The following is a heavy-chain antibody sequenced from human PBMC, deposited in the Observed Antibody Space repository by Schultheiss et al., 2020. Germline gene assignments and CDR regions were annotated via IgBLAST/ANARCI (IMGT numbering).Heavy chain of an antibody. V-gene: IGHV2-5*08. CDR1: GFSLSTSGMS. CDR3: AHSGGYYYYYGMDV. D-gene: IGHD4-23*01. Sequence: SGPTLVKPTQTLTLTCTFSGFSLSTSGMSVSWIRQPPGKALEWLALIYWNDDKRYSPSLKSRLTITKDTSKNQVVLTMTNMDPVDTATYYCAHSGGYYYYYGMDVWGQGTTVTVSS. J-gene: IGHJ6*02. CDR2: IYWNDDK.